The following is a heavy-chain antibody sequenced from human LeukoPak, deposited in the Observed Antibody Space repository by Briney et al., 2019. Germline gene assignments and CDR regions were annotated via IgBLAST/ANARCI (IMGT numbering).Heavy chain of an antibody. J-gene: IGHJ4*02. CDR1: GGSIRSYH. V-gene: IGHV4-59*01. CDR2: IYDSGST. D-gene: IGHD2-21*02. Sequence: SETLSLTCTVSGGSIRSYHWSWIRQPPGKRLEWIGYIYDSGSTNYNPSLKSRVTISIDTSKYQFSLKLSSVTAADTAVYYCAREAYCGGDCYSGFDYWGQGTLVTVSS. CDR3: AREAYCGGDCYSGFDY.